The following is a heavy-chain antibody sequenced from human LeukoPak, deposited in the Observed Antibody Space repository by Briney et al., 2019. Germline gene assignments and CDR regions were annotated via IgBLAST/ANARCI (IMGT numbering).Heavy chain of an antibody. CDR3: TRGYCSGGGCSRYYYYYRVF. CDR1: GGTFSSYA. J-gene: IGHJ6*03. Sequence: VASVKVSCKASGGTFSSYAISWVRQAPGQGLEWMGEIIPIFGTANYAQKFQGRVTITTDESTSTAYMEMSSLRSEDTPVYYCTRGYCSGGGCSRYYYYYRVFGDKGTTVTVSS. CDR2: IIPIFGTA. D-gene: IGHD2-15*01. V-gene: IGHV1-69*05.